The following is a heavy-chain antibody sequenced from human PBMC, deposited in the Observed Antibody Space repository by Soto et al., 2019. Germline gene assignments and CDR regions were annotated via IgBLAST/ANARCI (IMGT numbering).Heavy chain of an antibody. Sequence: PGESLKISWKGAGYSFAGYWITWVRQKPGKGLEWMGRIDPSDSQTYYSPSFRGHVTISVTKSITTVFLQWSSLRASDTAMYYCARQIYDSDTGPNFQYYFDSWGQGTPVTVPS. J-gene: IGHJ4*02. D-gene: IGHD3-22*01. CDR1: GYSFAGYW. CDR3: ARQIYDSDTGPNFQYYFDS. V-gene: IGHV5-10-1*01. CDR2: IDPSDSQT.